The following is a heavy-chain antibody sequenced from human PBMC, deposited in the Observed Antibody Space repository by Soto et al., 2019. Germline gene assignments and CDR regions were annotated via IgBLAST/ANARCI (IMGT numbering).Heavy chain of an antibody. CDR2: ISPYSGNT. Sequence: QVQLVQSGDEVRKPGSSVKVSCKASGYIFVNYGIAWVRQAPGQGLEWMGWISPYSGNTHYASKVQGRLTMTTDTCRSTADTDRGSLTSDDTAVYYGAMVDNYVTPTPQDVWGQGTTFTVSS. D-gene: IGHD3-16*01. CDR3: AMVDNYVTPTPQDV. J-gene: IGHJ6*02. V-gene: IGHV1-18*01. CDR1: GYIFVNYG.